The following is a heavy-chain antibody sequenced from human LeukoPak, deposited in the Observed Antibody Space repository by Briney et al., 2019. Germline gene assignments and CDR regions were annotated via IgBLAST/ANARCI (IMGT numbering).Heavy chain of an antibody. CDR1: GGSISSSSYY. V-gene: IGHV4-39*07. CDR2: INHTGST. CDR3: ASSVVVPSAADY. J-gene: IGHJ4*02. D-gene: IGHD2-2*01. Sequence: SETLSLTCTVSGGSISSSSYYWGWIRQPPGKGLEWIGEINHTGSTNYNPSLKSRVAISVDKSKNQFSLNLSSMTAADTAVYYCASSVVVPSAADYWGQGTLVTVSS.